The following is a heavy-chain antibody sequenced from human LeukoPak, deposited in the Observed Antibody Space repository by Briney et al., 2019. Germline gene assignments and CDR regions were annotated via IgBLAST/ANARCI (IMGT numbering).Heavy chain of an antibody. J-gene: IGHJ5*02. Sequence: SETLSLTCSVSGGSINSRMFYWAWIRQPPGKGLEWIGSIYYSGTTHYNPSLESRVTISVDTSKNQFSLKLASVTAADTAIYYCAKGAGGFSYYNWFDPWGQGTLVTVSS. CDR2: IYYSGTT. V-gene: IGHV4-39*07. CDR1: GGSINSRMFY. D-gene: IGHD5-18*01. CDR3: AKGAGGFSYYNWFDP.